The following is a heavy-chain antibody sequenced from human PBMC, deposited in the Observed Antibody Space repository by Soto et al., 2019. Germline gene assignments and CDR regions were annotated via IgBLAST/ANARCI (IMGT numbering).Heavy chain of an antibody. CDR2: IIPIFGTA. CDR3: ARVGRGYYYDSSGYYYFDY. D-gene: IGHD3-22*01. CDR1: GGTFSSYA. V-gene: IGHV1-69*13. Sequence: SVKVSCKASGGTFSSYAISWVRQAPGQGLEWMGGIIPIFGTANYAQKFQGRVTITADESTSTAYMELSSLSSEDTAVYYCARVGRGYYYDSSGYYYFDYWGQGTLVTVSS. J-gene: IGHJ4*02.